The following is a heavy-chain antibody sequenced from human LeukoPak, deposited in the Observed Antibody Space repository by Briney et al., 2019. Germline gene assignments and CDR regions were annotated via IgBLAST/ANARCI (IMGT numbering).Heavy chain of an antibody. D-gene: IGHD3-3*01. CDR2: IYHTGST. J-gene: IGHJ4*02. CDR1: YSSSTSGHF. Sequence: SETLSLTCNVSYSSSTSGHFYVWIRQPPGKGLEWIGSIYHTGSTYYSPSLKSRVTISQDTSKNQFSLRLTSVTAADTAVYYCATSRPYDFWSGYTLDYWGQGTLVTVSS. V-gene: IGHV4-38-2*02. CDR3: ATSRPYDFWSGYTLDY.